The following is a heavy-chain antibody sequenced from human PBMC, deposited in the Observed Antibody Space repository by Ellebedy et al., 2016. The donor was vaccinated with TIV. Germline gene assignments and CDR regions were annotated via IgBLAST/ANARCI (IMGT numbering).Heavy chain of an antibody. CDR3: ARDPNSPGDTGYGDY. CDR1: GFTFTTYW. J-gene: IGHJ4*02. Sequence: GESLKISCAASGFTFTTYWMSWVRQAPGKGLEWVANMNQVGSEKYYVDSVKGRFTISRDNAQNSLYLHMNNLLAEDTAVYYCARDPNSPGDTGYGDYWGQGVVVTVST. D-gene: IGHD5-12*01. V-gene: IGHV3-7*03. CDR2: MNQVGSEK.